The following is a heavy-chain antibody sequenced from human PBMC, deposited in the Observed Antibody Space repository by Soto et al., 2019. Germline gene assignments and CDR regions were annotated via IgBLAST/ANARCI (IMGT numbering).Heavy chain of an antibody. Sequence: QVQLVQSGAEVKKPGASVKVSCKASGYTFTSYAMHWVRQAPGQRLEWMGWINAGNGNTKYSQQFQGRVTITRDTSASTAYMELSSLRSEDTAVYYCARAVTTVTYNWFDPWGQGTLVTVSS. CDR2: INAGNGNT. J-gene: IGHJ5*02. CDR3: ARAVTTVTYNWFDP. V-gene: IGHV1-3*01. D-gene: IGHD4-17*01. CDR1: GYTFTSYA.